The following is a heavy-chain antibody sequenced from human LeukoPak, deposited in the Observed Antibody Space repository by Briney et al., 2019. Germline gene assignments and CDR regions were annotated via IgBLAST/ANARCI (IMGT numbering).Heavy chain of an antibody. CDR2: IHDTGST. CDR1: GGSLISPF. Sequence: SETLSLTCFVSGGSLISPFWCWIREPLGKGLELIGHIHDTGSTFYSPSLRGRAAISLDTSNIQFSFKLTSLTGDDTAVYYCARFSSGCSTSSCYLTYWGQGTLVTVS. D-gene: IGHD2-2*01. J-gene: IGHJ4*02. CDR3: ARFSSGCSTSSCYLTY. V-gene: IGHV4-59*11.